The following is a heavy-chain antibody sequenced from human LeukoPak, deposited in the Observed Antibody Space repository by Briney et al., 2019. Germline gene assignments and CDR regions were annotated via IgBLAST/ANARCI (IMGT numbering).Heavy chain of an antibody. J-gene: IGHJ4*02. CDR3: ARDPGSSWPFDY. CDR2: ISSSGSTI. D-gene: IGHD6-13*01. Sequence: GGSLRLYCAASGFTFSSYEMNWVRQAPGKGLEWVSYISSSGSTIYYADSVKGRFTISRDNAKNSLYLQMNSLRAEDTAVYYCARDPGSSWPFDYWGQGTLVTVSS. CDR1: GFTFSSYE. V-gene: IGHV3-48*03.